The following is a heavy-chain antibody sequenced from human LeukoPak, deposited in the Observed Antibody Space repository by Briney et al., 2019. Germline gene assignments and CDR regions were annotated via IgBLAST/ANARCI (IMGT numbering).Heavy chain of an antibody. CDR3: ARDYERYCSGGSCYSGGY. CDR2: ISYDGSNK. D-gene: IGHD2-15*01. CDR1: GFTFSSYA. J-gene: IGHJ4*02. V-gene: IGHV3-30*04. Sequence: GGSLRLSCAASGFTFSSYAMHWVRQAPGKGLEWVAVISYDGSNKYYADSVKGRFTISRDNSKNTLYPQMNSLRAEDTAVYYCARDYERYCSGGSCYSGGYWGQGTLVTVSS.